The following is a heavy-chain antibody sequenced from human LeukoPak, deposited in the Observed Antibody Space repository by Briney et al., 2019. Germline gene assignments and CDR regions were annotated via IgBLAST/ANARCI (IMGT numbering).Heavy chain of an antibody. CDR1: GFTFSSYA. J-gene: IGHJ6*04. CDR3: AKDNRPRIVVVPAAILVGMDV. CDR2: ISGSGDST. D-gene: IGHD2-2*01. V-gene: IGHV3-23*01. Sequence: GGSLRLSCAASGFTFSSYAMSWVRQAPGRGLEGVSAISGSGDSTYYAHSVRGGFTISRDNPKNKLYLQMNGLRAEDRAVYYCAKDNRPRIVVVPAAILVGMDVWGKGTTVTVSS.